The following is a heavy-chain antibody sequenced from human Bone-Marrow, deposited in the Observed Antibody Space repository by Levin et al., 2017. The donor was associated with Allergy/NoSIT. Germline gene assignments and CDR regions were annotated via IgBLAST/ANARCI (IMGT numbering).Heavy chain of an antibody. CDR1: LFPFISYY. CDR2: IGTAADS. J-gene: IGHJ4*02. Sequence: SCAASLFPFISYYLPFFLPSPFLGLEWVSAIGTAADSYYSGSVKGRFTVSRDNAKNSFYLQMNSLRAGDTAVYYCARVALPRYCTSTSCSDSGYYFDYWGQGTLVTVSS. CDR3: ARVALPRYCTSTSCSDSGYYFDY. V-gene: IGHV3-13*04. D-gene: IGHD2-2*01.